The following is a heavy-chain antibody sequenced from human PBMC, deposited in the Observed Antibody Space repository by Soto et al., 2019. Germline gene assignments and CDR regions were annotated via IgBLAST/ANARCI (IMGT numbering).Heavy chain of an antibody. J-gene: IGHJ6*02. CDR2: INSDGSST. CDR1: GFTFSSYW. D-gene: IGHD2-8*01. CDR3: ARGLKGYYGVDV. Sequence: EVQLVESGGGLVQPGGSLRLSCAASGFTFSSYWMHWVRQAPGKGLVWVSRINSDGSSTSYADSVKGRFTISRDNAKNTLYLQMNSLRAGDTAVYYCARGLKGYYGVDVWGQGTTVTVSS. V-gene: IGHV3-74*01.